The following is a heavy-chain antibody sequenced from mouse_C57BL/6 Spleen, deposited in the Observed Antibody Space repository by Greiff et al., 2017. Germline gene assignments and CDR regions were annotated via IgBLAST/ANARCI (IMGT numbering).Heavy chain of an antibody. V-gene: IGHV1-80*01. CDR1: GYAFSSYW. CDR2: IYPGDGDA. CDR3: ARWIAEYFDV. Sequence: QVQLQQSGAELVKPGASVKISCKASGYAFSSYWMNWVKQRPGKGLEWIGQIYPGDGDANYNGKFKGKATLTADQSSSTAYMQLSSLTSEDSAVYFCARWIAEYFDVWGTGTTVTVSS. J-gene: IGHJ1*03.